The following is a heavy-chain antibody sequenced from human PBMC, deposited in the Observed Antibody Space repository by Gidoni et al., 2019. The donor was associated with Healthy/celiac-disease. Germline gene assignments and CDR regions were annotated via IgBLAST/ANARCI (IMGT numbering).Heavy chain of an antibody. D-gene: IGHD6-6*01. CDR2: INHSGST. J-gene: IGHJ4*02. Sequence: QVQLQQWGAGLLKPSETLSLTCAVYGGSFSGYYWSWIRQPPGKGLEWIGEINHSGSTNYNPSLKSRVTISVDTSKNQFSLKLSSVTAADTAVYYCAREVPTAGRSIAARRAIDYWGQGTLVTVSS. V-gene: IGHV4-34*01. CDR3: AREVPTAGRSIAARRAIDY. CDR1: GGSFSGYY.